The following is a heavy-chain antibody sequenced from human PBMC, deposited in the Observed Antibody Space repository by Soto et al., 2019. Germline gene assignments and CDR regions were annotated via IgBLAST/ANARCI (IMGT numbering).Heavy chain of an antibody. D-gene: IGHD4-17*01. CDR1: GGSISSSSYY. CDR3: ARLRVTTDAFDI. V-gene: IGHV4-39*01. CDR2: IYYSGST. Sequence: SETQSLTCTVSGGSISSSSYYWGWIRQPPGKGLEWIGSIYYSGSTYYNPSLKSRVTISVDTSKNQFSLKLSSVTAADTAVYYCARLRVTTDAFDIWGQGTMVTVSS. J-gene: IGHJ3*02.